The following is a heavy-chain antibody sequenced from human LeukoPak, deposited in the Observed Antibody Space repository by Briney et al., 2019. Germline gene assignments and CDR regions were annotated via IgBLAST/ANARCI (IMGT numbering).Heavy chain of an antibody. CDR3: AKDPAARPLRLSTDDAFDI. D-gene: IGHD2-21*02. V-gene: IGHV3-30*02. Sequence: GGSLRLSCAASGFTFSSYGMHWVRQAPGKGLEWVSFIRYDGSNTFYADSVQGRFTISRDNSKNTLYLQMNSLRTEDTAVYYCAKDPAARPLRLSTDDAFDIWGQGTMVTVSS. CDR1: GFTFSSYG. CDR2: IRYDGSNT. J-gene: IGHJ3*02.